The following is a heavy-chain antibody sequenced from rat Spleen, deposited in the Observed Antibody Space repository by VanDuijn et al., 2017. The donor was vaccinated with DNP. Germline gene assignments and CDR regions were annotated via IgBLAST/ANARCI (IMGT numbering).Heavy chain of an antibody. Sequence: EVQLVESGGGLVQPGRSMKLSCAASGFTFSDYGMAWVLQAPTKGLEWVASISYDGGSTYYRDSVKGRFTISRDNAKNTLYLQMDSLRSEDTATYYCARPNFGSPYYFDYWGQGVMVTVSS. D-gene: IGHD1-3*01. CDR1: GFTFSDYG. CDR3: ARPNFGSPYYFDY. CDR2: ISYDGGST. J-gene: IGHJ2*01. V-gene: IGHV5-20*01.